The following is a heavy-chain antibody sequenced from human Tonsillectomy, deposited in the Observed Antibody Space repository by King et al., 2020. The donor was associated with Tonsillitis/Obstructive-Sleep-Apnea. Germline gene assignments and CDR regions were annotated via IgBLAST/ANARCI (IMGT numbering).Heavy chain of an antibody. CDR3: ARVKEFCGGDCFSSSFDY. Sequence: QLQESGPGLVKPSETLSLTCTVSGGSISSYYWSWIRQPPGRGLEWIGYIYNSGSTNYNPSLKSRVTISVDTSKNQFSLKLGSVTAADTAVYYCARVKEFCGGDCFSSSFDYWGQGTQVTVSS. V-gene: IGHV4-59*01. J-gene: IGHJ4*02. D-gene: IGHD2-21*01. CDR1: GGSISSYY. CDR2: IYNSGST.